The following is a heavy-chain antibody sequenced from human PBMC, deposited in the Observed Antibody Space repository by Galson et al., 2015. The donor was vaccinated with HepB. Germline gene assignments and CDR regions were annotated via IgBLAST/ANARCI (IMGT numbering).Heavy chain of an antibody. Sequence: SLRLSCAASGFTFSSYIMHWVRQAPGKGLEWVSYISSSSSTIYYADSVKGRFTISRDNAKNSLYLQMNSLRAEDTAVYYCASDIGMVQGVIYYYYYYMDVWGKGTTVTVSS. CDR1: GFTFSSYI. D-gene: IGHD3-10*01. CDR3: ASDIGMVQGVIYYYYYYMDV. CDR2: ISSSSSTI. V-gene: IGHV3-48*01. J-gene: IGHJ6*03.